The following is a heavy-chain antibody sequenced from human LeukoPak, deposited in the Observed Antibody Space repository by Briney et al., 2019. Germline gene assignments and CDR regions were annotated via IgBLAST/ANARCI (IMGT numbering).Heavy chain of an antibody. CDR2: IKSKTDGGTT. Sequence: GGSLRLSCAASGFTFSNAWMGWVRQAPGKGLEWVGRIKSKTDGGTTDYAAPVKGRFTISRDGSKNTLYLQMNSLKTEDTAVYYCTSLSSGWYRADYWGQGTLVTVSS. V-gene: IGHV3-15*01. CDR3: TSLSSGWYRADY. CDR1: GFTFSNAW. J-gene: IGHJ4*02. D-gene: IGHD6-19*01.